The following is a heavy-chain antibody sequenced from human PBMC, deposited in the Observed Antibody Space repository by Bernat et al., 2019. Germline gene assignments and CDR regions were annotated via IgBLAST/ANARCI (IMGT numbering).Heavy chain of an antibody. Sequence: VQLVESGGGLVQPGGSLKLSCAASGFTFSTYCMSWVRQAPGKGLEWVAYIKHDGSKKYYADSVKGRFTISRDNAKNSLYLQMNSLRAEDTAVYYYARDSMEGALYGYLDVWGQGTLVTVSS. D-gene: IGHD4-17*01. J-gene: IGHJ4*01. V-gene: IGHV3-7*03. CDR3: ARDSMEGALYGYLDV. CDR2: IKHDGSKK. CDR1: GFTFSTYC.